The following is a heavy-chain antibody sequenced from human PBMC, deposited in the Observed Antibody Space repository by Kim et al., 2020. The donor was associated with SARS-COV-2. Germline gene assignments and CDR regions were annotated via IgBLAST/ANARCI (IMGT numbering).Heavy chain of an antibody. Sequence: GESLKISCKGSGYSFTSYWIGWVRQMPGKGLEWMGIIYPGDSDTRYSPSFQGQVTISADKSISTAYLQWSSLKASDTAMYYCARQSFRSMIWGVITSDYYYALDFWGQGTTVTVSS. CDR1: GYSFTSYW. J-gene: IGHJ6*01. D-gene: IGHD3-10*01. V-gene: IGHV5-51*01. CDR3: ARQSFRSMIWGVITSDYYYALDF. CDR2: IYPGDSDT.